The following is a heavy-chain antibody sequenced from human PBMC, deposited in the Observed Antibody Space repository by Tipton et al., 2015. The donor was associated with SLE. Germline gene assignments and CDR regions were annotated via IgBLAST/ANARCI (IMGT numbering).Heavy chain of an antibody. CDR1: GFTFSSYS. CDR2: INHSGST. J-gene: IGHJ6*03. D-gene: IGHD1-26*01. CDR3: ARCIVGANSYYYYMDV. V-gene: IGHV4-34*09. Sequence: LRLSCAASGFTFSSYSINWVRQPPGKGLEWIGEINHSGSTNYNPSLKSRVTISVDTSKNQFSLKLSSVTAADTAVYYCARCIVGANSYYYYMDVWGKGTTVTVSS.